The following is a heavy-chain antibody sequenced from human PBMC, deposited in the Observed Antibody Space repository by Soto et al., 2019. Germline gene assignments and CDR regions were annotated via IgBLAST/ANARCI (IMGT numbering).Heavy chain of an antibody. J-gene: IGHJ4*02. D-gene: IGHD2-21*01. CDR3: ASCPIYGGDSYFAY. CDR1: GYTFTHYY. CDR2: INPDTGTT. Sequence: QVQLVQSGAEVRKPGASVKLSCQASGYTFTHYYIHRVRQAPGQDLEWLGIINPDTGTTSYAQTFQGRVTLTTDTSASTVYLELSGLAAEDTAVYYCASCPIYGGDSYFAYWGQGTLVTVSS. V-gene: IGHV1-46*01.